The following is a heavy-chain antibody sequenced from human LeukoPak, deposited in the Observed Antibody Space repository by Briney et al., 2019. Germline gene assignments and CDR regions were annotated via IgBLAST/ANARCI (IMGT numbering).Heavy chain of an antibody. J-gene: IGHJ3*02. V-gene: IGHV4-38-2*01. CDR2: IYHSGST. CDR1: GYSISSGYY. Sequence: PSETQSLTCAVSGYSISSGYYWGWIWQPPGKGLEWIGSIYHSGSTYYNPSLKSRVTISVDTSKNQFSLKLSSVTAADTAVYYCASLRYFDWLLYLHAFDIWGQGTMVTVSS. D-gene: IGHD3-9*01. CDR3: ASLRYFDWLLYLHAFDI.